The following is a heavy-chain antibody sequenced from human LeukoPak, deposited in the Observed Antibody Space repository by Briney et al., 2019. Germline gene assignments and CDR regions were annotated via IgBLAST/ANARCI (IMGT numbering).Heavy chain of an antibody. CDR1: GGSISSYY. CDR3: SRERDYYYYSMDV. Sequence: SETLSLTCMVSGGSISSYYWSWIRQPPGKGLEWIVSIYYSGRTNYNPHLKSRVTIGADTSENQFSLKLISVSTADKPVYYCSRERDYYYYSMDVWGKGNTGTISS. CDR2: IYYSGRT. V-gene: IGHV4-59*01. J-gene: IGHJ6*03.